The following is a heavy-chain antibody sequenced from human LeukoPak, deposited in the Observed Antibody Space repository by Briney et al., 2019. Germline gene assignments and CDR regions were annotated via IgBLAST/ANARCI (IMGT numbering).Heavy chain of an antibody. D-gene: IGHD4-17*01. CDR2: ISNKGDST. CDR3: VKSGADYGDYFGFFDY. Sequence: PGGSLRLSCSASAFTFSSYAMHWVRQAPGKGLEFVSGISNKGDSTYYGDSVKGRFTISRDNSKNRLYLQMISLRAEDTAMYYCVKSGADYGDYFGFFDYWGQGTLVTVSS. J-gene: IGHJ4*02. V-gene: IGHV3-64D*09. CDR1: AFTFSSYA.